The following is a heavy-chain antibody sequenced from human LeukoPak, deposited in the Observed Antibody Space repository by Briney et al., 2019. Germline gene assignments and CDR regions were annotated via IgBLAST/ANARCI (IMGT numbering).Heavy chain of an antibody. CDR1: GYTFTGYY. Sequence: GASVKDSRKASGYTFTGYYMHWVRQAPGQGLEWMGIINPSGGSTSYAQKFQGRVTMTRDTSTSTVYMELSSLRSEDTAVYYCARVFCGGGSCYFADYWGQGTLVTVSS. J-gene: IGHJ4*02. D-gene: IGHD2-15*01. CDR2: INPSGGST. V-gene: IGHV1-46*01. CDR3: ARVFCGGGSCYFADY.